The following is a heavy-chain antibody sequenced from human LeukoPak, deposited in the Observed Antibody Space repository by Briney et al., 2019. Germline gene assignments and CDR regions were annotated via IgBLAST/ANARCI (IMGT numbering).Heavy chain of an antibody. CDR1: GGSINNYY. V-gene: IGHV4-59*01. D-gene: IGHD4-17*01. CDR2: IYYRGST. J-gene: IGHJ4*02. CDR3: ARGGDYGDLRYFDY. Sequence: SETLSLTCTVSGGSINNYYWSWIRQPPGKGLEWIGYIYYRGSTNYNPSLKSRVTFSVDTSKNQFSLKLNSVTAADTAAYYCARGGDYGDLRYFDYWGQGTLVTVSS.